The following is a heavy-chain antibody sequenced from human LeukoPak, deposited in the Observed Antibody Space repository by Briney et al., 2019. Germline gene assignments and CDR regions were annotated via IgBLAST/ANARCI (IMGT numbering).Heavy chain of an antibody. CDR3: ARARRGDYKGDAFDI. J-gene: IGHJ3*02. V-gene: IGHV3-33*01. D-gene: IGHD4-17*01. CDR1: GFTFSSYG. CDR2: IWYDGSNK. Sequence: PGGSLRLSCAASGFTFSSYGMHWVRQAPGKGLEWVAVIWYDGSNKYYADSVKGRFTISRDNSKNTLYLQMNSLRAEDTAVYYCARARRGDYKGDAFDIWGQGTMVTVSS.